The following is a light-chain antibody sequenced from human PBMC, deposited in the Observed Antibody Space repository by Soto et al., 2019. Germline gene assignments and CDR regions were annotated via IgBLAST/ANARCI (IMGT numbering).Light chain of an antibody. CDR3: NSFAGRKQFHFV. J-gene: IGLJ3*02. Sequence: QSALTQPPSASGSPGQSVTISCTGTSSDVGGYNYVSWYQQYPGRAPKLMIYEVTKRPSGVPDRFSGSKSGNTASLTVSGPQAEGGAEYFRNSFAGRKQFHFVFGGGTKLTVL. V-gene: IGLV2-8*01. CDR2: EVT. CDR1: SSDVGGYNY.